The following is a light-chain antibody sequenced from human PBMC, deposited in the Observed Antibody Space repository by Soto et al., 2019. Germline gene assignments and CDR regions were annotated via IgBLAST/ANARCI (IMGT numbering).Light chain of an antibody. V-gene: IGLV2-14*03. Sequence: QSALTQPASVSGSPGQSITISCTGTSSDVGGYNYVSWYQQHPGKVPRLMIYDVSNRPSGVSNRFSGSKSGNTASLTISGLQAEDEADYYCRSYTSSNTPIFGGGTKVTVL. J-gene: IGLJ2*01. CDR3: RSYTSSNTPI. CDR1: SSDVGGYNY. CDR2: DVS.